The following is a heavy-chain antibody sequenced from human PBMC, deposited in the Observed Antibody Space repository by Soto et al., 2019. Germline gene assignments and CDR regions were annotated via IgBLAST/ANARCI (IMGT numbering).Heavy chain of an antibody. CDR1: GFTFSSDG. CDR2: ISYDGSNN. CDR3: GKDRSVAENQLYYWIDL. Sequence: GGSLRLSCAASGFTFSSDGIHWVRQAPAKRLEWGTVISYDGSNNYYADSLKGRFTISKDTSKNTLYLQMDSLRAVATALCYCGKDRSVAENQLYYWIDLWGQGTLGTGSS. V-gene: IGHV3-30*18. J-gene: IGHJ5*02. D-gene: IGHD6-6*01.